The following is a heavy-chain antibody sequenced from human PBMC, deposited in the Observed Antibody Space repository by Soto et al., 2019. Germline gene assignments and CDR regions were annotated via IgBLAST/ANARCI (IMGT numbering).Heavy chain of an antibody. V-gene: IGHV4-59*01. CDR1: GGSISSYY. Sequence: QVQLQESGPGLVKPSETLSLTCTVSGGSISSYYWTWIRQPPGKGLEWIGYIYYTGSTNYNPSLKSRVTRSVDTSKNQLSLKLSSVSAADTAVYYCARGHSSAWYYFDYWGQGTLVTVSS. CDR3: ARGHSSAWYYFDY. CDR2: IYYTGST. D-gene: IGHD6-19*01. J-gene: IGHJ4*02.